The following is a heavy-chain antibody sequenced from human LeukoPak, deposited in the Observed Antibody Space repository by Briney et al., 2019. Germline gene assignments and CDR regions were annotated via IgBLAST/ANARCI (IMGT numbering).Heavy chain of an antibody. CDR2: ISYDGSNK. D-gene: IGHD3-9*01. CDR3: ARSNFPIRYFDWSQTGYYGMDV. J-gene: IGHJ6*04. Sequence: QTGGSLRLSCAASGFTFSSYAMHWVRQAPGKGLEWVAVISYDGSNKYYADSVKGRFTISRDNSKNTLYLQMNSLRAEDTAVYYCARSNFPIRYFDWSQTGYYGMDVWGKETTVTVSS. V-gene: IGHV3-30*04. CDR1: GFTFSSYA.